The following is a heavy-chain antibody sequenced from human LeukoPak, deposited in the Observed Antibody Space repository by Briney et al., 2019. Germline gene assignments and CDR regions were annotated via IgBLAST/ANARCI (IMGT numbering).Heavy chain of an antibody. CDR2: IYHSGST. J-gene: IGHJ3*02. Sequence: SETLSLTCAVSGGSISSGGSSWSWIRQPPGKGLEWIGYIYHSGSTYYNPSLKSRVTISVDRSKNQFSLKLSSVTAADTAVYYCARGGRITMSENAFDIWGQGTMVTVSS. CDR3: ARGGRITMSENAFDI. V-gene: IGHV4-30-2*01. D-gene: IGHD3-22*01. CDR1: GGSISSGGSS.